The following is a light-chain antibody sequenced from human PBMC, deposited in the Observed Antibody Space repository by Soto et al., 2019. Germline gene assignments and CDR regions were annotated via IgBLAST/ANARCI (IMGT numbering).Light chain of an antibody. V-gene: IGLV3-21*02. CDR2: DDS. CDR1: NIGTKS. CDR3: QVWDSSLLHHV. Sequence: SYELTQSPSVSVAPGQTARITCGGNNIGTKSVHWFQQRPGRAPVLVVFDDSDRPSGIPERFSGSKSGSTATLTITRPDAPEDADYPCQVWDSSLLHHVFGTGTKVTV. J-gene: IGLJ1*01.